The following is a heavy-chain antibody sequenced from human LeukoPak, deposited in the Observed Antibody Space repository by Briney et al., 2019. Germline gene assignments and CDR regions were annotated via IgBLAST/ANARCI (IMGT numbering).Heavy chain of an antibody. CDR3: AKIAAAGTRAFDI. CDR2: INHSGST. D-gene: IGHD6-13*01. Sequence: SETLSLTCAVYGGSFSGYYWSWIRQPPGKGLEWIGEINHSGSTNYNPSLKSRVTISVDTSKNQFSLKLSSVTAADTAVYYCAKIAAAGTRAFDIWGQGTMVTVSS. V-gene: IGHV4-34*01. J-gene: IGHJ3*02. CDR1: GGSFSGYY.